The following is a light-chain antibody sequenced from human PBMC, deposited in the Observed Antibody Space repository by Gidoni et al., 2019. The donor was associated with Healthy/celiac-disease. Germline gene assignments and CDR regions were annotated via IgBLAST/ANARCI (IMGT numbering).Light chain of an antibody. CDR1: QSVSSN. CDR3: QLYNNQPLVK. Sequence: DIVMTQSPATLSVSPGKRPPLSCRASQSVSSNLAWYQQTPGQASRLLIYGSSTRATGIPARFSGSGSGTEFTLTISSLLSEDFAVYYCQLYNNQPLVKFXXXTKVDIK. V-gene: IGKV3-15*01. CDR2: GSS. J-gene: IGKJ1*01.